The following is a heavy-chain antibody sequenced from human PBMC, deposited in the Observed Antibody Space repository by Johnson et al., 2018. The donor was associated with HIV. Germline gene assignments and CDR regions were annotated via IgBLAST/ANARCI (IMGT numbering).Heavy chain of an antibody. J-gene: IGHJ3*02. Sequence: VHLVASEGAAAQPGRSLRLSCAAPGFTFISYAMSWVRQAPGKGLEWVSSISGSGGTTYYADSVKGRFTISRDNSKTTLYLQMNSLRDEDTAVYYCANSLLLDAFNIWGQGTMVTVSS. CDR1: GFTFISYA. V-gene: IGHV3-23*04. CDR2: ISGSGGTT. CDR3: ANSLLLDAFNI.